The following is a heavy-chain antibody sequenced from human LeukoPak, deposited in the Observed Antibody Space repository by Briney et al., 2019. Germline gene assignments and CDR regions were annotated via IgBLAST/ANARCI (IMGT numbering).Heavy chain of an antibody. J-gene: IGHJ4*02. CDR1: GGSFSGYY. D-gene: IGHD5-18*01. V-gene: IGHV4-34*01. Sequence: PSETLSLTCAVYGGSFSGYYWSWIRQPPGKGLEWIGEINHSGSTNYNPSLKSRVTISVDTSKNQFSPKLSSVTAADTAVYYCARGQRGYSYGHQFDYWGQGTLVTVSS. CDR2: INHSGST. CDR3: ARGQRGYSYGHQFDY.